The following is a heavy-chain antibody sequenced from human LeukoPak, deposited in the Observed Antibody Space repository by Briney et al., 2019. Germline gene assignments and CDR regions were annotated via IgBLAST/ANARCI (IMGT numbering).Heavy chain of an antibody. CDR1: GYTFADYY. Sequence: ASVKVSCKASGYTFADYYVHWVRQAPGQGLEWMGLINPNSGGTNYAQKFQGRVTMTRDTSISTAYMELSSLRSDDTAVYYCARVYYDSSGYYFVDFDYWGQGTLVTVSS. V-gene: IGHV1-2*06. CDR2: INPNSGGT. J-gene: IGHJ4*02. CDR3: ARVYYDSSGYYFVDFDY. D-gene: IGHD3-22*01.